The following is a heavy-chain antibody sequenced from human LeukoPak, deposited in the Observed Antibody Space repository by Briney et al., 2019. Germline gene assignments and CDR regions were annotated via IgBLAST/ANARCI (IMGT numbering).Heavy chain of an antibody. Sequence: PGGSLRLSCAASGFTFSSYSMSWVRQAPGKGLEWVANIKQDGSEKYYVDSVKGRFTISRDNAKNSLYLQMNSLRAEDTAVYYCAREGGEEVWGQGTLVTVSS. CDR1: GFTFSSYS. J-gene: IGHJ4*02. CDR3: AREGGEEV. CDR2: IKQDGSEK. V-gene: IGHV3-7*01. D-gene: IGHD3-16*01.